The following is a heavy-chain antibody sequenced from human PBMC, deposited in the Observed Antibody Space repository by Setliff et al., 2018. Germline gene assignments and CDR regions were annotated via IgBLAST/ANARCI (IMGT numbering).Heavy chain of an antibody. V-gene: IGHV4-61*10. CDR1: GDSINSRTNY. J-gene: IGHJ4*02. Sequence: PSETLSLTCTVSGDSINSRTNYWSWIRQPAGKGPEWIGHIYASWSTNYNPSLKSRATISVDTSKNQFSLQLTSVTSADTAVYYCARGTFDTSGYFPYPIGYWGQGTLVTVSS. CDR3: ARGTFDTSGYFPYPIGY. D-gene: IGHD3-22*01. CDR2: IYASWST.